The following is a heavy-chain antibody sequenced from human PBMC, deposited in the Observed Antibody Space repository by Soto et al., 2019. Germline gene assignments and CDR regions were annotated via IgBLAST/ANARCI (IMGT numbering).Heavy chain of an antibody. D-gene: IGHD2-21*01. J-gene: IGHJ4*02. CDR3: VVAIKD. V-gene: IGHV1-46*01. CDR2: INPSNGKT. CDR1: GYNFTTYY. Sequence: ASVKVSCKASGYNFTTYYMHWVRQAPGQGPEWMGIINPSNGKTNYAQKFQGRVTMTRDTSTSTVYMELSRLRSEDTAVYHCVVAIKDWGLGTLVTVSS.